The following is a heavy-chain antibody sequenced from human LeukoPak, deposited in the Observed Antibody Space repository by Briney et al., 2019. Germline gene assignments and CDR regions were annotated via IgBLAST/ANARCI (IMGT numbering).Heavy chain of an antibody. CDR2: MKQDESAR. J-gene: IGHJ2*01. Sequence: GGSLRLSCAASGFPFSVYWMSWVRQAPGKGLEGVANMKQDESARYYVDSVRGRFTISRDNAKSSVSLQMNSLRVDDTAVYYCARDSGLRAFDLWGRGTLVTVSS. V-gene: IGHV3-7*01. CDR3: ARDSGLRAFDL. D-gene: IGHD3-10*01. CDR1: GFPFSVYW.